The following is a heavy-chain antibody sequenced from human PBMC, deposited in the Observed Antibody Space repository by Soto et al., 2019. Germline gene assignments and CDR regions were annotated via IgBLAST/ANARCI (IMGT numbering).Heavy chain of an antibody. J-gene: IGHJ4*02. CDR1: GFTFSAYS. D-gene: IGHD6-13*01. V-gene: IGHV3-48*01. Sequence: PGGSLRLSCAASGFTFSAYSMNWVRQAPGKGLEWVSYISSRTNTIYYADSVQGRFTISRDDAKNSLYLQMDSLRAEDTAVYYCARDRRIAAADYFYMDFWGQGTLVTVSS. CDR3: ARDRRIAAADYFYMDF. CDR2: ISSRTNTI.